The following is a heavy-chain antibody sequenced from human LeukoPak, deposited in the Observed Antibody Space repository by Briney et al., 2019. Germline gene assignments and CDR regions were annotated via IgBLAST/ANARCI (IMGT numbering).Heavy chain of an antibody. Sequence: SETLSLTCTVSGGSISSYYWSWIRQPPGKGLEWFGYIYYSGSTNYNPSLKSRVTISVDTSKNQFSLKLSSVTAADTAVYYCARGGYYPEWGQGTLVTVSS. CDR3: ARGGYYPE. J-gene: IGHJ4*02. CDR1: GGSISSYY. D-gene: IGHD3-22*01. CDR2: IYYSGST. V-gene: IGHV4-59*08.